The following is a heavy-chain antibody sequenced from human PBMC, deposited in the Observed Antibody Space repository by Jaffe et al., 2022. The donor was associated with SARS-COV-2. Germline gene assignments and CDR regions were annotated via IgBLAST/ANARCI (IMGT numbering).Heavy chain of an antibody. D-gene: IGHD3-22*01. CDR3: ARVIPNYYDSSGYPYAFDI. V-gene: IGHV4-31*03. J-gene: IGHJ3*02. Sequence: QVQLQESGPGLVKPSQTLSLTCTVSGGSISSGGYYWSWIRQHPGKGLEWIGYIYYSGSTYYNPSLKSRVTISVDTSKNQFSLKLSSVTAADTAVYYCARVIPNYYDSSGYPYAFDIWGQGTMVTVSS. CDR1: GGSISSGGYY. CDR2: IYYSGST.